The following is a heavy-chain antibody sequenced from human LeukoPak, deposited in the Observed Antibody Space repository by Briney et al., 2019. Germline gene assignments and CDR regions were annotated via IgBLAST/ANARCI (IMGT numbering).Heavy chain of an antibody. J-gene: IGHJ4*02. CDR1: GGSISSCY. V-gene: IGHV4-59*08. CDR2: ISYSGTS. CDR3: ARHGVYYGSGSPSFDY. Sequence: KSSETLSLTCTVSGGSISSCYWSWLRQPPGKGLEWIGYISYSGTSHYNPSLDSRVTLSVDTSKSHFSLKLTSVTAADTAVYYCARHGVYYGSGSPSFDYWGQGTLVTVSS. D-gene: IGHD3-10*01.